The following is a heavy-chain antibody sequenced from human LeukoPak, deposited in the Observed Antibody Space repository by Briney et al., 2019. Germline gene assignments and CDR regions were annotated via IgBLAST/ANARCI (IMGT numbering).Heavy chain of an antibody. J-gene: IGHJ6*02. D-gene: IGHD6-13*01. CDR2: IWYDGSNK. CDR1: GFTFSSYG. CDR3: ANPLRASSWYESYYYGMDV. V-gene: IGHV3-33*06. Sequence: GGSLRLSCAASGFTFSSYGMHWVRQAPGKGLEWVAVIWYDGSNKYYADSVKGRFTISRDNSKNTLYLQMNSLRAEDTAVYYCANPLRASSWYESYYYGMDVWGQGTTVTVSS.